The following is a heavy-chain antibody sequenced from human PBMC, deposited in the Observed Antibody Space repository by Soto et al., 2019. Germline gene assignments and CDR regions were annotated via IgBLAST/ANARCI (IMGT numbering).Heavy chain of an antibody. Sequence: GRYYWSWLRTPAGKGLEWIGYIYYSGNTNYNPSLKSRVTISLDTSKNQFSLKLRSVTAADTAVYYCASHSSSWYIGFDYRGQGILLSVS. D-gene: IGHD6-13*01. CDR3: ASHSSSWYIGFDY. J-gene: IGHJ4*02. V-gene: IGHV4-61*07. CDR2: IYYSGNT. CDR1: GRYY.